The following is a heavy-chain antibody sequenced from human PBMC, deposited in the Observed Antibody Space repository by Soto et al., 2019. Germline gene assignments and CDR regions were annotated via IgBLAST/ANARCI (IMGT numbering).Heavy chain of an antibody. Sequence: QPGGSLRLSCAASGFSFTSHGMHWVRQAPGKGLEWVAHLWSDGNSKYYADSVKGRFTISRDLSKNTLYLQMNSLGAEDTAVYYCARDAQQLANYGMDVWGQGTTVTVSS. V-gene: IGHV3-33*01. J-gene: IGHJ6*02. CDR3: ARDAQQLANYGMDV. CDR2: LWSDGNSK. D-gene: IGHD6-13*01. CDR1: GFSFTSHG.